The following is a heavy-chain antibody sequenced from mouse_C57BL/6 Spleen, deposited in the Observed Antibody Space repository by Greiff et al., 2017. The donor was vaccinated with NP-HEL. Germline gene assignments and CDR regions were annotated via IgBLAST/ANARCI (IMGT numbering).Heavy chain of an antibody. V-gene: IGHV14-4*01. Sequence: EVQLVESGAELVRPGASVKLSCTASGFNIKDDYMHWVKQRPEQGLEWIGWIDPENGDTEYASKFQGKATITADTSSNTAYLQLSSLTSEDTAVYYCTRYYYFDYWGQGTTLTVSS. J-gene: IGHJ2*01. CDR3: TRYYYFDY. CDR2: IDPENGDT. CDR1: GFNIKDDY. D-gene: IGHD1-1*01.